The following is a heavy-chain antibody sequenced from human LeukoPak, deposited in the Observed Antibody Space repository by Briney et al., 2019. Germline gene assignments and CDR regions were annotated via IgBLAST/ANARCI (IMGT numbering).Heavy chain of an antibody. V-gene: IGHV1-69*04. CDR3: AVSLYSTVTIDAFDM. J-gene: IGHJ3*02. CDR1: GGTFSSYA. D-gene: IGHD4-17*01. CDR2: IIPILGIA. Sequence: GASVKVSCKASGGTFSSYAISWVRQAPGQGLEWMGRIIPILGIANYAQKFQGRVTITADKSTSTAYMELSSLRSEDTAVYYCAVSLYSTVTIDAFDMWGQGTMVTVSS.